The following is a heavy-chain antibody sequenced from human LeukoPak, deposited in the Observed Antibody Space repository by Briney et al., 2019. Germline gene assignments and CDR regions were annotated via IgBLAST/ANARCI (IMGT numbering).Heavy chain of an antibody. CDR1: GYTFTGYY. Sequence: ASVKASCKASGYTFTGYYMHWVRQAPGQGLEWMGWINPNSGGTNYAQNFQGRVTMTRDTSITTAYMELSRLTSDDTAVYYCAKEKDTIYFDLWGQGTMVTVSA. D-gene: IGHD3-3*02. J-gene: IGHJ3*01. CDR3: AKEKDTIYFDL. CDR2: INPNSGGT. V-gene: IGHV1-2*02.